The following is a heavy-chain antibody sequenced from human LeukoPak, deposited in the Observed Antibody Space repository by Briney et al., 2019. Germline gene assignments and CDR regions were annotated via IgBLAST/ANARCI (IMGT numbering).Heavy chain of an antibody. D-gene: IGHD5-18*01. J-gene: IGHJ4*02. CDR2: IYHSGST. CDR1: GGSISSGGYS. CDR3: ARGYSYGGVDY. V-gene: IGHV4-30-2*01. Sequence: SQTLSLTCTVSGGSISSGGYSWSWIRQPPGKGLEWIGYIYHSGSTYYNPSLKSRVTISVDRSKNQFSLKLSSVTAADTAVYYCARGYSYGGVDYWGQGTLVTVSS.